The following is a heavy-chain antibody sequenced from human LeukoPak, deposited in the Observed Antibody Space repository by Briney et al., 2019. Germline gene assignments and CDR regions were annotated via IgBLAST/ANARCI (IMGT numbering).Heavy chain of an antibody. J-gene: IGHJ6*03. Sequence: ASVKVSCKASGYTFTSYYMHWVRQAPGQGLEWMGIINPSGGSTSYAQKFQGRVTMTRDTSTSTVYMELSSLGSEDTAVYYCARTYCGGDCYQYYYYYMDVWGKGTTVTVS. CDR2: INPSGGST. CDR1: GYTFTSYY. V-gene: IGHV1-46*01. CDR3: ARTYCGGDCYQYYYYYMDV. D-gene: IGHD2-21*02.